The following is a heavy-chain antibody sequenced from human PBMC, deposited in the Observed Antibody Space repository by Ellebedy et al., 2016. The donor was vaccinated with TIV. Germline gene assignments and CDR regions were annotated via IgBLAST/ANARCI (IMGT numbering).Heavy chain of an antibody. Sequence: MPSETLSLTCSVSGASISSYYWSWIRQPPGRGLEWIGYMFYGGNINYNPSLRSRVTVSIDTSKSQFSLKLTSVTAADTAVYYCAGGWGHTRLESYWGQGTLVTVSS. CDR3: AGGWGHTRLESY. CDR1: GASISSYY. D-gene: IGHD3-3*01. J-gene: IGHJ4*02. CDR2: MFYGGNI. V-gene: IGHV4-59*01.